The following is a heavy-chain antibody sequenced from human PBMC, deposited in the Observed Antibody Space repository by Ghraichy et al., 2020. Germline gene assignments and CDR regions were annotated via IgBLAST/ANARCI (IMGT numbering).Heavy chain of an antibody. Sequence: SETLSLTCAVYGGSFSGYYWSWIRQPPGKGLEWIGEINHSGSTNYNPSLKSRVTISVNTSKNQFSLKLSSVTAADTAVYYCARGRVHFDYWGQGTLVTVSS. J-gene: IGHJ4*02. CDR1: GGSFSGYY. CDR2: INHSGST. V-gene: IGHV4-34*01. CDR3: ARGRVHFDY.